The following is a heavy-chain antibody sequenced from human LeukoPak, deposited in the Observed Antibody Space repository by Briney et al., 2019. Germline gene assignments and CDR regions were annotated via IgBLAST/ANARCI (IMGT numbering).Heavy chain of an antibody. CDR3: ATDDYGGLDY. CDR1: GFTFSSYD. V-gene: IGHV3-30*03. J-gene: IGHJ4*02. CDR2: ISYDGSNK. Sequence: PGGSLRLSCAASGFTFSSYDMHWVRQAPGKGLEWVAVISYDGSNKYYADSVKGRFTISRDNSKNTLFLQMNSPRAEDTAVYYCATDDYGGLDYWGQGTLVTVSS. D-gene: IGHD4-23*01.